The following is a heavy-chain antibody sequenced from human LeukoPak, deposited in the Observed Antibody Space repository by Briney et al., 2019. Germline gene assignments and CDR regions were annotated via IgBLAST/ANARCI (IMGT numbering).Heavy chain of an antibody. J-gene: IGHJ6*03. CDR2: INPSGGST. V-gene: IGHV1-46*01. D-gene: IGHD3-10*01. Sequence: GASVKVSCKASGYTFTSYYMHWVRQAPGQGLEWMGIINPSGGSTIYAQKFQGRVTMTRDMSTSTVYMELSSLRSEDTAVYYCARGFKLLWFGELSSYYYYMDVWGKGTTVTVSS. CDR3: ARGFKLLWFGELSSYYYYMDV. CDR1: GYTFTSYY.